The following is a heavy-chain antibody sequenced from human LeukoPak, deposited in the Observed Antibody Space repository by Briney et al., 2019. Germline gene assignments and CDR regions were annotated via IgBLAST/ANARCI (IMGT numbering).Heavy chain of an antibody. V-gene: IGHV3-66*02. CDR1: GFTLNTND. Sequence: AGESLRLSCAASGFTLNTNDMNWVRQAPGKGLEWVSLMYPGGSVYYTDSVKGRFTVSRDMSKNMMFLQMNTLRPDDTALYYCVRQGPGDNCRWGQGTLSPSPQ. J-gene: IGHJ4*01. CDR2: MYPGGSV. D-gene: IGHD4-23*01. CDR3: VRQGPGDNCR.